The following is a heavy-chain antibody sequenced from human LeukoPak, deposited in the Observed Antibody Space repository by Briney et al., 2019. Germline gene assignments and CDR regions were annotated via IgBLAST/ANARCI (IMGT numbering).Heavy chain of an antibody. CDR1: GGSFSGYY. D-gene: IGHD2-21*02. Sequence: SETLSLTCAVYGGSFSGYYWSWIRQPPGKGLEWIGEINHSGSTNYNPSLKSRVTISVDTSKNQFSLKLSSVTAADTAVYYCARVGDSYGPPIDYWGQGTLVTVSS. CDR3: ARVGDSYGPPIDY. CDR2: INHSGST. J-gene: IGHJ4*02. V-gene: IGHV4-34*01.